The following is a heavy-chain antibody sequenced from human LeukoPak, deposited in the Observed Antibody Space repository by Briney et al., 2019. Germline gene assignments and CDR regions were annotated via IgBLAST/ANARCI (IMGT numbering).Heavy chain of an antibody. CDR2: FDPEDGET. CDR1: GYTLTELS. V-gene: IGHV1-24*01. J-gene: IGHJ3*02. CDR3: ATDPHNWNDVYAFDI. D-gene: IGHD1-1*01. Sequence: ASVKVSCKVSGYTLTELSMHWVRQAPGKGLEWMEGFDPEDGETIYAQKFQGRVTMTEDTSTDTAYMELSSLRSEDTAVYYCATDPHNWNDVYAFDIWGQGTMVTVSS.